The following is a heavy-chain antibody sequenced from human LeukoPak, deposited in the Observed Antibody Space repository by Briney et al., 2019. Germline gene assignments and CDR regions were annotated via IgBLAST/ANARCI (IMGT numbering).Heavy chain of an antibody. CDR2: IYHSGST. CDR3: ATAGTTVVTLYY. V-gene: IGHV4-61*01. J-gene: IGHJ4*02. CDR1: GGSVSSGSYY. Sequence: SETLSLTCTVSGGSVSSGSYYWSWIRQPPGKVLEWIGYIYHSGSTNYNPSLKSRVTISGDTSKNQFSLKLSSVTAADTAVYYCATAGTTVVTLYYWGQGTLVTVSS. D-gene: IGHD4-23*01.